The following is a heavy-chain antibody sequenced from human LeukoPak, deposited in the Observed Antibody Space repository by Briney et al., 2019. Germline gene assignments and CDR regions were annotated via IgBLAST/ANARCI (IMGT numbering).Heavy chain of an antibody. D-gene: IGHD3-10*01. CDR3: ARMYYYGSGTYYGDY. Sequence: ASVKVSCKASGYSFTDYFVHWVRQAPGQGLEWVGLLNPNSGDTNYAEKFQGRVTMIRDSSITTAYMELSRLRSDDTAVYYCARMYYYGSGTYYGDYWGQGTLVTVSS. CDR2: LNPNSGDT. CDR1: GYSFTDYF. J-gene: IGHJ4*02. V-gene: IGHV1-2*02.